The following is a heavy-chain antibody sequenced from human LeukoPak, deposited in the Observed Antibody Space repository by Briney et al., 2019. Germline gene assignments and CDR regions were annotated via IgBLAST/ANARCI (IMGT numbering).Heavy chain of an antibody. CDR3: VRQAGVS. J-gene: IGHJ5*02. V-gene: IGHV3-7*01. CDR1: GFSISNYW. Sequence: TGGSLRLSCAVSGFSISNYWMTWVRQAPGKGLEWVANIKGGGSERYYVDSVKGRFTISRDNAKNSLYLQMNSLRAEDTAVYYCVRQAGVSWGQGTLVTVSS. D-gene: IGHD6-19*01. CDR2: IKGGGSER.